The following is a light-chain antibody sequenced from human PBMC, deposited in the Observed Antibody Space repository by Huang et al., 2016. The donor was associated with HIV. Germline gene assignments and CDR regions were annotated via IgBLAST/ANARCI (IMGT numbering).Light chain of an antibody. Sequence: EIVLTQSPGSLSLSPGERATLSCRASQTVTSDYLAWYQQRPGQGPRLLIYGSSTRATGILDRFSCGGSGTDFTLTISSLEPEDSAVYYCQHYGDLPWTFGQGTKVEI. V-gene: IGKV3-20*01. CDR2: GSS. CDR3: QHYGDLPWT. J-gene: IGKJ1*01. CDR1: QTVTSDY.